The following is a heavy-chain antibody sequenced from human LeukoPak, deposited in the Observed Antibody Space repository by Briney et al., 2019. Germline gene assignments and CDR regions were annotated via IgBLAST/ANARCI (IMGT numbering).Heavy chain of an antibody. CDR1: GFTFSSYA. J-gene: IGHJ4*02. CDR3: AKDVYDSSGYYYFYFDY. V-gene: IGHV3-30*04. CDR2: ISYDGSNK. Sequence: GRSLRLSCAASGFTFSSYAMHWVRQAPGKGLEWVAVISYDGSNKYYADSVKGRFTISRDNSKNTLYLQMNSLRAEDTAVYYCAKDVYDSSGYYYFYFDYWGQGTLVTVSS. D-gene: IGHD3-22*01.